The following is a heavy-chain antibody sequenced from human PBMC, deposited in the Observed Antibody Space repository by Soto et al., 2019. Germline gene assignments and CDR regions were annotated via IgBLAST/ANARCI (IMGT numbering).Heavy chain of an antibody. D-gene: IGHD3-10*01. V-gene: IGHV4-39*01. CDR1: GGSISSSSYY. CDR2: IYYTGST. J-gene: IGHJ4*02. CDR3: AKSNSGSYSFDY. Sequence: ETLSLTCAVSGGSISSSSYYWAWIRQPPGKGLEWIANIYYTGSTYYNPSLGGRVTISIDTSKDQFSLKLGSVTAADTAVYYCAKSNSGSYSFDYWGQGTLVTVSS.